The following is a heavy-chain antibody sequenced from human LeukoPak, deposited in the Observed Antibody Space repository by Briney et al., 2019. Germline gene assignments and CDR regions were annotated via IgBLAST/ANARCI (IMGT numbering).Heavy chain of an antibody. CDR2: ISWNSGSI. CDR1: GFTFGDYA. Sequence: PGRSLRLSCAASGFTFGDYAMRWVRQPPGKGLEWVSGISWNSGSICYADSVKGRFTISRDNSKNTLYLQRNSLRAEDTAVYYCAGVRASIVGTTWFDYWGQGALVTVSS. J-gene: IGHJ4*02. CDR3: AGVRASIVGTTWFDY. D-gene: IGHD1-26*01. V-gene: IGHV3-9*01.